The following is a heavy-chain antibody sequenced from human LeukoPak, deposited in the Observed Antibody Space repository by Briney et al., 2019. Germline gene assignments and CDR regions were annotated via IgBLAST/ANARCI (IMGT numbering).Heavy chain of an antibody. CDR1: GGSISIDY. D-gene: IGHD3-10*01. CDR3: ARASGLIWFGELLIHTGGAFDI. J-gene: IGHJ3*02. V-gene: IGHV4-4*07. Sequence: SETLSLTCTVSGGSISIDYWSWIRQPAGKGLEWIGRIYTSGSTNYNPSLKSRVTMSVDTSKNQFSLKLSSVTAADTAVYYCARASGLIWFGELLIHTGGAFDIWGQGTMVTVSS. CDR2: IYTSGST.